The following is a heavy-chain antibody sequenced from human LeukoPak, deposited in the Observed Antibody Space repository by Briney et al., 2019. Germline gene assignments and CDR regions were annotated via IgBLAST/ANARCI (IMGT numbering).Heavy chain of an antibody. CDR1: GFTFSTYW. V-gene: IGHV3-74*03. D-gene: IGHD3-3*01. CDR2: ISTDGSIT. CDR3: ASAPFSVFCVVC. Sequence: GGSLRLSCAASGFTFSTYWMHWVRQGPGKSLVWVSRISTDGSITTYADSVRGRFTISRDNAKNTLYLQMKSLTAEDTAIYFCASAPFSVFCVVCWGQGTLVTVSS. J-gene: IGHJ4*02.